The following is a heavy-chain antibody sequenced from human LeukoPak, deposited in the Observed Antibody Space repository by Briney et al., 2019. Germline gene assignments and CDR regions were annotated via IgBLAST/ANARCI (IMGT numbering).Heavy chain of an antibody. J-gene: IGHJ3*01. V-gene: IGHV4-38-2*01. CDR1: GYSISSGYY. CDR2: IFHSGSI. Sequence: SETLSLTRDVSGYSISSGYYWGWIRQSPGEGLEWIATIFHSGSIYYNPSPKSRVTLSVDTSKNQFTLKLDSVTAADTAMYYCARMGVSYYYDSSTYFPTAFDVWGQGTMVSVSS. CDR3: ARMGVSYYYDSSTYFPTAFDV. D-gene: IGHD3-22*01.